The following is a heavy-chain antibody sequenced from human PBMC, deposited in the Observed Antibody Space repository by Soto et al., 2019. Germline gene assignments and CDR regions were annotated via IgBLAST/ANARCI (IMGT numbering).Heavy chain of an antibody. V-gene: IGHV1-69*06. CDR3: ARVGYSGSSIGAFDI. CDR2: IIPIFGTA. J-gene: IGHJ3*02. CDR1: GGTFSSYA. Sequence: ASVKVSCKASGGTFSSYAISWVRQAPGQGLEWMGGIIPIFGTANYAQKFQGRVTITADKSTSTAYMELSSLRSEDTAVYYCARVGYSGSSIGAFDIWGQGTMVTVSS. D-gene: IGHD1-26*01.